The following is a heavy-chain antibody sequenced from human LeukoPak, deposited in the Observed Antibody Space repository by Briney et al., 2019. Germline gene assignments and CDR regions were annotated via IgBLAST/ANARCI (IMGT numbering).Heavy chain of an antibody. D-gene: IGHD5-18*01. V-gene: IGHV4-34*01. J-gene: IGHJ4*02. CDR1: GGSFSGYY. CDR3: ARGGYSYGYIDY. CDR2: INHSGSA. Sequence: SETLSLTCAVYGGSFSGYYWSWIRQPPGKGLEWIGEINHSGSANYNPSLKSRVTISVDTSKNQFSLKLSSVTAADTAVYYCARGGYSYGYIDYWGQGTLVTVSS.